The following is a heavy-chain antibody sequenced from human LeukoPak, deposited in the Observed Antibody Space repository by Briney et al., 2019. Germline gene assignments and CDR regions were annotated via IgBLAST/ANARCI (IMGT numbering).Heavy chain of an antibody. CDR1: GYSFTSYW. V-gene: IGHV5-51*01. Sequence: GESLKISCKASGYSFTSYWIGWVRQMPGKGLEWMGIIDPSDSETRYTPSFQGQVTISVDKSLTTADLQWNSLRAEDTAVYYCAKTFPAKDFDYWGQGTLVTVSS. J-gene: IGHJ4*02. CDR3: AKTFPAKDFDY. CDR2: IDPSDSET. D-gene: IGHD2/OR15-2a*01.